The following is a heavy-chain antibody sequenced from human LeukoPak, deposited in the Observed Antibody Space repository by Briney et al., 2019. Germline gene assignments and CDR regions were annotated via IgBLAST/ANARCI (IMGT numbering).Heavy chain of an antibody. D-gene: IGHD6-19*01. Sequence: GGSLRLPCAASGFTFSSYGMHWVRQAPGKGLEWVAVIWYDGSNKYYADSVKGRFTISRDNSKNTLYLQMSSLRAEDTAVYYCAREEQSHAFDIWGQGTMVTVSS. J-gene: IGHJ3*02. CDR2: IWYDGSNK. CDR3: AREEQSHAFDI. CDR1: GFTFSSYG. V-gene: IGHV3-33*01.